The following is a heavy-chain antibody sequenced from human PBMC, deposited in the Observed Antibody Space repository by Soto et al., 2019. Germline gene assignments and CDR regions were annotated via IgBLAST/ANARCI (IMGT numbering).Heavy chain of an antibody. Sequence: GASVKVSCKASGYTFTSYGISWVRQAPGQGLEWMGWISAYNGNTNYAQKLQGRVTMTTDTSTSTAYMELRSLRSDDTAVYYCAREEQQQLVLSSYFDYWGQGTLVTVSS. D-gene: IGHD6-13*01. V-gene: IGHV1-18*01. J-gene: IGHJ4*02. CDR2: ISAYNGNT. CDR3: AREEQQQLVLSSYFDY. CDR1: GYTFTSYG.